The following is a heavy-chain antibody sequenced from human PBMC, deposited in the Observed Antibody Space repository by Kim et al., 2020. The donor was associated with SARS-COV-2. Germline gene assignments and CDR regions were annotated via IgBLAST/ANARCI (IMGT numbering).Heavy chain of an antibody. CDR1: GGSFSGYY. CDR2: INHSGST. Sequence: SETLSLTCAVYGGSFSGYYWSWIRQPPGKGLEWIGEINHSGSTNYNPSLKSRVTISVDTSKNQFSLKLSSVTAADTAGYYCARGVVVVPAPNPPMDVWGQGTPVTVPS. V-gene: IGHV4-34*01. CDR3: ARGVVVVPAPNPPMDV. D-gene: IGHD2-2*01. J-gene: IGHJ6*02.